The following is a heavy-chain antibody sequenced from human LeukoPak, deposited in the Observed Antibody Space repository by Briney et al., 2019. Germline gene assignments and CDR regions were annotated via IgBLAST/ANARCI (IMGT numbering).Heavy chain of an antibody. CDR3: ASWEGSGYYLGAFDI. J-gene: IGHJ3*02. D-gene: IGHD3-22*01. CDR2: IYYSGST. V-gene: IGHV4-59*08. CDR1: GGSFSGYY. Sequence: SETLSLTRAVYGGSFSGYYWSWIRQPPGKGLEWIGYIYYSGSTNYNPSLKSRVTISVDTSKNQFSLKLSSVTAADTAVYYCASWEGSGYYLGAFDIWGQGTMVTVSS.